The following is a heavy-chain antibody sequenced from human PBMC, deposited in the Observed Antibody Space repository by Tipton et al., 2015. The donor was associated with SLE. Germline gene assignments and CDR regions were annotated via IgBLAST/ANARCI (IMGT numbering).Heavy chain of an antibody. Sequence: TLSLTCTVSGGSISSYYWSWIRQPPGKGLEWIGYIYYSESTNYNPSLKSRVTISVDTSKNQFSLKLSSVTAADTAVYYCARALSSLLFDYWGQGTLVTVSS. D-gene: IGHD6-6*01. CDR1: GGSISSYY. CDR2: IYYSEST. V-gene: IGHV4-59*12. CDR3: ARALSSLLFDY. J-gene: IGHJ4*02.